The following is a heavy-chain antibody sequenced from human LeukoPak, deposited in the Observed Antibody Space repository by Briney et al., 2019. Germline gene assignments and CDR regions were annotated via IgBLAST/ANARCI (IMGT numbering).Heavy chain of an antibody. J-gene: IGHJ3*01. CDR3: ARSSYSSSSSV. CDR1: GFTFSGFW. D-gene: IGHD6-6*01. CDR2: INSDGSEG. Sequence: GGSLRLSCAVYGFTFSGFWMSWSRQAPGKGLEWVASINSDGSEGYYADVVKGRFTISRDNAKNSLYLQINSLRAEDTAVYYCARSSYSSSSSVWGQGTMVTVSS. V-gene: IGHV3-7*03.